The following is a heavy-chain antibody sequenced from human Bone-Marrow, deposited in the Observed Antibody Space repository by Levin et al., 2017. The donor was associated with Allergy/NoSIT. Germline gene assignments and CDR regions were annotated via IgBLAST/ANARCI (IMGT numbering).Heavy chain of an antibody. CDR3: MRAVRGSANDADY. CDR2: IKDDGTEK. CDR1: GFAFSSFW. V-gene: IGHV3-7*01. J-gene: IGHJ4*02. Sequence: ETLSLTCATSGFAFSSFWMGWVRQVPGKGLEWVANIKDDGTEKYYVDSVRGRFSISRDNALNSLYLQMSSLRAEDTAVYYCMRAVRGSANDADYWGQGTLVTVSS. D-gene: IGHD5-12*01.